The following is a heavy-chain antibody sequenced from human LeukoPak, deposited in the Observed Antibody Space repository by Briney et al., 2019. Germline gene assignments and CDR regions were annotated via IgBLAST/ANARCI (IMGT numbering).Heavy chain of an antibody. CDR2: IYSAGST. Sequence: TGGSLRLSCAASGFTVNNNNMNWVRQAPGKGLEWVSIIYSAGSTFYADSVKGRFTISRDNSKNTLYLQMNSLRAEDTAVYYCARGAFLWGQGTLVTVSS. CDR3: ARGAFL. V-gene: IGHV3-66*01. D-gene: IGHD4/OR15-4a*01. J-gene: IGHJ4*02. CDR1: GFTVNNNN.